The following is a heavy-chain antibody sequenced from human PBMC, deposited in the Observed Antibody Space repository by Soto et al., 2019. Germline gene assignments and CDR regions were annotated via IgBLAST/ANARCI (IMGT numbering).Heavy chain of an antibody. V-gene: IGHV1-46*01. D-gene: IGHD3-3*01. J-gene: IGHJ4*02. CDR2: IKPSGGAT. CDR1: GYTFANDY. Sequence: QVQLVQSGAEVKEPGASVKGSCKASGYTFANDYIHWVRQVPGQGPEWMGRIKPSGGATLYAQKFQGRVTMTRDTSTKTLYMDLSSLRSDDTAMYYCSRDTRSISGEAQTPFDFWCQGALVTVSS. CDR3: SRDTRSISGEAQTPFDF.